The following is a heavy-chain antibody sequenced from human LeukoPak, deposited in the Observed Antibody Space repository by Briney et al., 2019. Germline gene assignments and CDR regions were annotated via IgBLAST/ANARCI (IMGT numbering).Heavy chain of an antibody. CDR3: ARAGRYYYDSRGGNFDY. Sequence: GESLRLSCAASGFTFSSYAMHWVRQAPGKGLEWVAVISYDGSNKYYADSVKGRFTISRDNSKNTLYLQMNSLRAEDTAVYYCARAGRYYYDSRGGNFDYWGQGTLVTVSS. D-gene: IGHD3-22*01. V-gene: IGHV3-30-3*01. CDR2: ISYDGSNK. CDR1: GFTFSSYA. J-gene: IGHJ4*02.